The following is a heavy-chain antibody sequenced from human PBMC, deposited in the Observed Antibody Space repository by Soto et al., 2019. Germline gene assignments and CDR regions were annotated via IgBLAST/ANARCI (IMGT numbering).Heavy chain of an antibody. CDR2: IWYDGGNK. CDR3: ARDGQWLPRDGLRSSYYFDY. J-gene: IGHJ4*02. V-gene: IGHV3-33*01. D-gene: IGHD6-19*01. Sequence: QVQLVESGGGVVQPGRSLRLSCAASGFNFSSYVMHWVRQAPGKGLQRVAVIWYDGGNKYYADSVKGRFTISRDNSKNTLYLQMNSLRAEDTAVYYCARDGQWLPRDGLRSSYYFDYWGQGTLVTFSS. CDR1: GFNFSSYV.